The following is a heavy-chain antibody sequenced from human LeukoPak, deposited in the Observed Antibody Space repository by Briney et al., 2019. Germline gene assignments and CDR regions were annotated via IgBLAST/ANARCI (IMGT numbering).Heavy chain of an antibody. CDR2: IKQDGSEK. D-gene: IGHD3-3*01. J-gene: IGHJ4*02. V-gene: IGHV3-7*01. Sequence: SGGSLRLSCAASGFIFTSYWMSWVRQAPGKGLEWVANIKQDGSEKYYVDSVKGRFTISRDNAKNSLFLQMSSLRAEDTAVYYCARHVRFEGVDYWGQGTLVTVSS. CDR3: ARHVRFEGVDY. CDR1: GFIFTSYW.